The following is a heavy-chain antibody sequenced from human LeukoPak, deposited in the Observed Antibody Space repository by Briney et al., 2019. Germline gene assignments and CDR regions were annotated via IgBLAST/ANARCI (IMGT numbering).Heavy chain of an antibody. CDR3: ARDFGPAHAFDI. Sequence: GGSLRLSCAASGFTVSSNYMSWVRQAPGKGLEWVSVIYSGGSTYYADSVKGRFTIFRDNSKNTLYLQMNSLRAEDTAVYYCARDFGPAHAFDIWGQGTMVTISS. V-gene: IGHV3-66*01. J-gene: IGHJ3*02. D-gene: IGHD3-10*01. CDR1: GFTVSSNY. CDR2: IYSGGST.